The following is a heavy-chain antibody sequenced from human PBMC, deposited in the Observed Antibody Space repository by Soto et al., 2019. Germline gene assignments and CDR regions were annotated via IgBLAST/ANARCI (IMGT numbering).Heavy chain of an antibody. CDR1: GFTFSSYA. Sequence: PGGSLRLSCAASGFTFSSYAMSWVRQAPGKGLEWVSAISGSGGSTYYADSVKGRFTISRDNSKNTLYLQMNSLRAGDTAVYYCAKDPGGYSGFQQTYYYYYGMDVWGQGTTVTVSS. D-gene: IGHD5-12*01. CDR2: ISGSGGST. J-gene: IGHJ6*02. CDR3: AKDPGGYSGFQQTYYYYYGMDV. V-gene: IGHV3-23*01.